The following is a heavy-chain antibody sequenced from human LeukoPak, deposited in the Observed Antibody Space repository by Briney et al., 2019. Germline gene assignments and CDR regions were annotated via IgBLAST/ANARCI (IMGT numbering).Heavy chain of an antibody. D-gene: IGHD6-13*01. CDR1: GYTFSSHG. CDR2: TSGSSGNT. V-gene: IGHV1-18*01. Sequence: ASVKVSCQASGYTFSSHGISWVRQAPGEGLEWMGWTSGSSGNTKYVQKFQGRVTMTKDTSTSTAYMELRSLRSEDTAVYYCARDLSIAAAGTGFDFWGQGTLVTVSS. J-gene: IGHJ4*02. CDR3: ARDLSIAAAGTGFDF.